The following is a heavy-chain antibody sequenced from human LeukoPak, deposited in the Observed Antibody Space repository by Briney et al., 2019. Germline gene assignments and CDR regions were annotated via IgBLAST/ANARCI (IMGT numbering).Heavy chain of an antibody. CDR3: AQPPRRMQQWLARRADY. Sequence: ASVKVSCKASGYTFTSYGISWVRQAPGQGLEWMGRINPNSGGTHYAQKFQGRVTMTRDTSISTAYMELSRLRSDDTAVYYCAQPPRRMQQWLARRADYWGQGTLVTVSS. D-gene: IGHD6-19*01. CDR1: GYTFTSYG. J-gene: IGHJ4*02. V-gene: IGHV1-2*06. CDR2: INPNSGGT.